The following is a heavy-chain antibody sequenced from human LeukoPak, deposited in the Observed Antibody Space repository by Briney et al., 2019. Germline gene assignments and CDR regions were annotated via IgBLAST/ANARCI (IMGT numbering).Heavy chain of an antibody. Sequence: ASVKVSCKSSGYTFTSYGISWVRQAPGQGLEWMGWISVYNGNTNYAQKLQGRVTMTADTSTSTAYMELRSLRSDDTAVYYCARAHNYYDSSGRLLCNWFDPWGQGTLVTVSS. V-gene: IGHV1-18*01. CDR2: ISVYNGNT. D-gene: IGHD3-22*01. CDR1: GYTFTSYG. CDR3: ARAHNYYDSSGRLLCNWFDP. J-gene: IGHJ5*02.